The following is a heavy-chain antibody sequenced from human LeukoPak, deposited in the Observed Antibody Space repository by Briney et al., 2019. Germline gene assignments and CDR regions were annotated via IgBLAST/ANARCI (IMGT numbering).Heavy chain of an antibody. V-gene: IGHV1-18*01. CDR2: ISAYNGNT. Sequence: ASVKVSCKASGYTFTSYGISWVRQAPGQGLEWMGWISAYNGNTNYAQKLQGRVTMTTDASTSTAYMELRSLRSDDTAVYYCARDLSPNYYDSSGMIGYWGQGTLVTVSS. J-gene: IGHJ4*02. D-gene: IGHD3-22*01. CDR1: GYTFTSYG. CDR3: ARDLSPNYYDSSGMIGY.